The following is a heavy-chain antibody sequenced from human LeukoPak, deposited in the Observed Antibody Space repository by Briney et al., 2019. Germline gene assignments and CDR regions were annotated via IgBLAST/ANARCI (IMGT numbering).Heavy chain of an antibody. CDR3: ARGLGGWYFSGGVDY. CDR1: GFTFSSYG. Sequence: SGGSLRLSCAASGFTFSSYGMHWVRQAPGKGLEWVAVISYDGSNKYYADSVKGRFTISRDNSKNTLYLQMNSLRAEDTAVYYCARGLGGWYFSGGVDYWGQGTLVTVSS. D-gene: IGHD6-19*01. V-gene: IGHV3-30*03. J-gene: IGHJ4*02. CDR2: ISYDGSNK.